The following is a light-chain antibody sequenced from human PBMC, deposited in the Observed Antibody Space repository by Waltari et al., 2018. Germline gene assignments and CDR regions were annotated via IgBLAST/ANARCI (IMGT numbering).Light chain of an antibody. CDR2: AAS. Sequence: DIQMTQSPSSLSASVGARVTITCRASQSISSYLNWYQQKPGKAPKLLIYAASSLQSWVPSRFSGSGSVTDFTLTISSLQPEDFATYYCQQSQVANTFGQGTRLDI. CDR3: QQSQVANT. J-gene: IGKJ2*01. CDR1: QSISSY. V-gene: IGKV1-39*01.